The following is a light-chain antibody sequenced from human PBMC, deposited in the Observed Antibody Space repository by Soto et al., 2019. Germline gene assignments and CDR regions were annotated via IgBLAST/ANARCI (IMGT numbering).Light chain of an antibody. Sequence: EIVLTQSPTTLSLSPGETATLSCRASQAVSSSYLAWYQQKPGQAPRVVIYDASTRAAGILDRFSGSGYATDFTLTISSLEPEDVAVYYCQQYEVGFIFGQGTKLEIK. CDR3: QQYEVGFI. V-gene: IGKV3-20*01. CDR2: DAS. CDR1: QAVSSSY. J-gene: IGKJ2*01.